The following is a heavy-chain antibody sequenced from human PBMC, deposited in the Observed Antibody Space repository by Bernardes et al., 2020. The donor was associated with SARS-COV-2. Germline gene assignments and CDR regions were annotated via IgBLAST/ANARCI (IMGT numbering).Heavy chain of an antibody. D-gene: IGHD3-10*01. Sequence: ASVKVSCKVSGYTLTELSMHWVRQAPGKGLEWMGGFDPEDGETIYAQKFQGRVTITADESTSTAYMELSSLRSEDTAVYYCARMGYGSGSLLGYYYYGMDVWGQGTTVTVSS. V-gene: IGHV1-24*01. J-gene: IGHJ6*02. CDR3: ARMGYGSGSLLGYYYYGMDV. CDR1: GYTLTELS. CDR2: FDPEDGET.